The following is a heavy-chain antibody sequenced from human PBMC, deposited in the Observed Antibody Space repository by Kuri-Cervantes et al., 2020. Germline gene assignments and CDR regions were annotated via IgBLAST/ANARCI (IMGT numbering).Heavy chain of an antibody. V-gene: IGHV3-30-3*01. J-gene: IGHJ6*02. CDR3: AKDMSYDILTGPQHYYYGMDV. CDR1: GFTFSSYA. Sequence: GESLKISCAASGFTFSSYAMHWVRQAPGKGLEWVAVISYDGSNKYYADSVKGRFTISRDNSKNTLYLQMNSLRAEDTALYYCAKDMSYDILTGPQHYYYGMDVWGQGTTVTVSS. CDR2: ISYDGSNK. D-gene: IGHD3-9*01.